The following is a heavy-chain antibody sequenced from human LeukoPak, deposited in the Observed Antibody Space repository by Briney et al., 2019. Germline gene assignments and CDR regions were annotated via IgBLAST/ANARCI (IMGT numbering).Heavy chain of an antibody. CDR3: AKAGTVTTPHYFDY. Sequence: GGSLRLSCAASGFTFSSYGMHWVRQAPGKGLEWVAVISYDGSNKYYADSVKGRFTISRDNSKNTLYLQMNSLRAEDTAVYYCAKAGTVTTPHYFDYWGQGTLVTVSS. V-gene: IGHV3-30*18. J-gene: IGHJ4*02. D-gene: IGHD4-17*01. CDR2: ISYDGSNK. CDR1: GFTFSSYG.